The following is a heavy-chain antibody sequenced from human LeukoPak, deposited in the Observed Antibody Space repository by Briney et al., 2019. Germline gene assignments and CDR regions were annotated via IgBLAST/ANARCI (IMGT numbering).Heavy chain of an antibody. Sequence: GGSLRLSCAASGFTFGSYAMGGGRQAPGKGLGGVSAISGSGGGTYYADSVKGRFTISRDNSKNTLYLQMNSLRAEDTAVYYCAKDDPAYDFWSGYYGFDYWGQGTLVTVSS. J-gene: IGHJ4*02. D-gene: IGHD3-3*01. CDR2: ISGSGGGT. V-gene: IGHV3-23*01. CDR3: AKDDPAYDFWSGYYGFDY. CDR1: GFTFGSYA.